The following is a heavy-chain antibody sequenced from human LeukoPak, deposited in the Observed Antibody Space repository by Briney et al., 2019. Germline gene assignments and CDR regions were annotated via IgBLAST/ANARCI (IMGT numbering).Heavy chain of an antibody. CDR3: ARSYYGSGSNYFYGMDV. J-gene: IGHJ6*02. Sequence: PGGSLRLSCAVSGITLSNYGMSWVRQAPGKGLEWVAVIWYDGSNKYYAESVKGRFSISRDNSKNTLYLEMNSLRDEDTAVYHCARSYYGSGSNYFYGMDVWGQGTTVTVSS. V-gene: IGHV3-33*08. CDR2: IWYDGSNK. D-gene: IGHD3-10*01. CDR1: GITLSNYG.